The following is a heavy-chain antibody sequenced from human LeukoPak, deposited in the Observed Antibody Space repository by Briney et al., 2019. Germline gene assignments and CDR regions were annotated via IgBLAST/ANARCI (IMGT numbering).Heavy chain of an antibody. V-gene: IGHV5-51*01. CDR1: GYIFTNHW. CDR2: IQPRDSKT. CDR3: ARHKGDGSSWYPDFYYYGLDV. Sequence: GESLKISCKASGYIFTNHWIGWVRQMPGKDLEWMGIIQPRDSKTGYSPPFQGQVTISADKSISTAYLQWSSLKASDTAMYYCARHKGDGSSWYPDFYYYGLDVWGQGTTVTVS. D-gene: IGHD6-13*01. J-gene: IGHJ6*02.